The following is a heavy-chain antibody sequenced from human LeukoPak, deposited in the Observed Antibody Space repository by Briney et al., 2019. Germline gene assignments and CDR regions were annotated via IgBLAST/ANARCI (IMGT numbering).Heavy chain of an antibody. CDR2: ISVGGSRT. CDR3: ARGMSGSYYSEVALDY. V-gene: IGHV3-48*02. Sequence: GGSLRLSCAGSGFIFNNAWMSWVRQAPGKGLEWVSYISVGGSRTSYADSVQGRFIMSRSDAKNSVFLQMNNLRDEDTAVYYCARGMSGSYYSEVALDYWGQGTLVTVSS. D-gene: IGHD1-26*01. J-gene: IGHJ4*02. CDR1: GFIFNNAW.